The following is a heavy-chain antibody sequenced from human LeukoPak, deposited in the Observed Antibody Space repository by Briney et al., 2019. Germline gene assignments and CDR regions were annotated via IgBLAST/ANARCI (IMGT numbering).Heavy chain of an antibody. D-gene: IGHD3-3*01. CDR1: GFTFSAHR. Sequence: PGGSLRLSCTVSGFTFSAHRMSWVRQAPGKGLEWVANIYQGGSETHYVDSVKGRFTISRDNAKNSLYLHLSSLSAEDTAVYYCAREGTFGYHYFDYWGQGALVTVSS. CDR3: AREGTFGYHYFDY. J-gene: IGHJ4*02. V-gene: IGHV3-7*01. CDR2: IYQGGSET.